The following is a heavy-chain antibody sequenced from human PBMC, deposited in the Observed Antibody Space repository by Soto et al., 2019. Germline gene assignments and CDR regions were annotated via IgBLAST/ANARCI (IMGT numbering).Heavy chain of an antibody. CDR1: GFTVRNLY. Sequence: EVQLVESGGGLVQPGGSLRLSCAASGFTVRNLYMTWVRQAPGKGLQWVAVSSGGSSYYADSVKGRFTISRDNSKNTLYLEMNSLRAEDTAVYYCARDTFGGAYDFLHGGQGTLVTVSS. CDR2: SSGGSS. J-gene: IGHJ4*02. CDR3: ARDTFGGAYDFLH. V-gene: IGHV3-66*01. D-gene: IGHD3-3*01.